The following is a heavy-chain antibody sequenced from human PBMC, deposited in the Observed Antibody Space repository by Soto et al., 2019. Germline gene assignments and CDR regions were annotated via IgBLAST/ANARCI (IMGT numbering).Heavy chain of an antibody. V-gene: IGHV4-59*01. D-gene: IGHD3-22*01. CDR2: IYYSGST. CDR3: ARDTYSYDSSGYQYYYYYYGMDV. Sequence: SETLSLTCTVSGGSISSDYWSWIRQPPGKGLEWIGYIYYSGSTNYNPSLKSRVTISVHTSKNQFSLKLSSVTAADTAVYYCARDTYSYDSSGYQYYYYYYGMDVWGQGTTVTVSS. J-gene: IGHJ6*02. CDR1: GGSISSDY.